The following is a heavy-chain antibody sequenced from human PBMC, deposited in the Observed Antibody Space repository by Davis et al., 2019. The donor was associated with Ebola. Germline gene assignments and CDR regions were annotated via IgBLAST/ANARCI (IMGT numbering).Heavy chain of an antibody. J-gene: IGHJ5*02. D-gene: IGHD3-22*01. Sequence: ASVKVSCKASGYSFTNYAITWVRQAPGQGLEWMAWISTYNGNRKSAQNFQGRVTMTTDTSTSTAYMELRSLRSDDTAVYYCARDVTMIVGGWFDPWGQGTLVTVSS. CDR1: GYSFTNYA. CDR2: ISTYNGNR. CDR3: ARDVTMIVGGWFDP. V-gene: IGHV1-18*04.